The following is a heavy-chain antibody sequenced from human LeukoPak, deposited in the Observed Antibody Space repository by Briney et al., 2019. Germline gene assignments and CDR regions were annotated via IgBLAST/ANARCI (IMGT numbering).Heavy chain of an antibody. CDR1: GFTFSSYG. V-gene: IGHV3-33*01. CDR2: IWYDGSNK. J-gene: IGHJ4*02. Sequence: PGGSLRLSCAASGFTFSSYGMHWVRQAPGKGLEWVAVIWYDGSNKYYADSVKGRFTITRDNSKNTPYLQMNSLRAEDTAVYYCARDQMHIVVVTAIDYWGQGTLVTVSS. CDR3: ARDQMHIVVVTAIDY. D-gene: IGHD2-21*02.